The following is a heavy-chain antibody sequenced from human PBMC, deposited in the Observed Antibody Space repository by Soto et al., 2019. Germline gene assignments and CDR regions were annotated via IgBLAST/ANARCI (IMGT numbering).Heavy chain of an antibody. Sequence: QVQLQESGPGMVKPSETLSLTCTVSSDPTSTHTWGWIRQTPGKGLEWIGYIYETGGTAYNPSLNARVHISLDSSTKELALKLSSATATDTAMYHCVRQGIGTLHGLVDVWGRGTTVIVSS. CDR1: SDPTSTHT. D-gene: IGHD3-10*01. CDR2: IYETGGT. J-gene: IGHJ6*02. V-gene: IGHV4-59*08. CDR3: VRQGIGTLHGLVDV.